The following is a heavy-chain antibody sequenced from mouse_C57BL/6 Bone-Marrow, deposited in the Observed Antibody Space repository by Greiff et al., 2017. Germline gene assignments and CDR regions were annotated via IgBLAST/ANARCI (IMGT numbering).Heavy chain of an antibody. CDR2: ISNGGGST. J-gene: IGHJ4*01. CDR1: GFTFSDYY. V-gene: IGHV5-12*01. Sequence: EVKVVESGGGLVQPGGSLKLSCAASGFTFSDYYMYWVRQTPEKRLEWVAYISNGGGSTYYPDTVNGRFTISRDNAKNTLYLQMSRLKSEDTAMYYCARYGNYYAMDYWGQGTSVTVSS. D-gene: IGHD2-10*02. CDR3: ARYGNYYAMDY.